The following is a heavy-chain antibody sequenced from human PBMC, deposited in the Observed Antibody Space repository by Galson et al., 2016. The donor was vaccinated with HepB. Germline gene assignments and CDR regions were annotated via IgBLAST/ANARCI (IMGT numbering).Heavy chain of an antibody. CDR2: ISRSGDSR. Sequence: SLRLSCAASGFTFNNYGMTWVRQALGKGLEVVSSISRSGDSRDYVDSVKGRFTISRDNSKNTLSLQMNSLTADDTAIYYCVQGSTAPDVWGKGTTVTVSS. CDR3: VQGSTAPDV. D-gene: IGHD2-2*01. J-gene: IGHJ6*04. V-gene: IGHV3-23*01. CDR1: GFTFNNYG.